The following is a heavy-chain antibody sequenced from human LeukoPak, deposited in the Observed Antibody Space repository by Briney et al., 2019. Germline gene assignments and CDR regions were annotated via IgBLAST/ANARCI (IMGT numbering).Heavy chain of an antibody. CDR2: ISYGGSNK. J-gene: IGHJ4*02. Sequence: GRSLRLSCAASGFTFSSYAMHWVRQAPGKGLEWVAVISYGGSNKYYADSVKGRFTISRDNSKNTLYLQMNSLRAEDTAVYYCEAYYDSSGYETLPLDYWGQGTLVTVSS. CDR3: EAYYDSSGYETLPLDY. D-gene: IGHD3-22*01. CDR1: GFTFSSYA. V-gene: IGHV3-30-3*01.